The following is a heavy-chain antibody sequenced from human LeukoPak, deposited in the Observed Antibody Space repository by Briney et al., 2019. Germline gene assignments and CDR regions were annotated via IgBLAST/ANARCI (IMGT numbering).Heavy chain of an antibody. CDR1: GFSFNSYW. CDR3: ARRGGWYDACFDH. D-gene: IGHD6-19*01. V-gene: IGHV3-7*03. Sequence: GGSLRLSCAASGFSFNSYWMSWVRQAPGKGLEWVANIHLDGSEKYYVDSVKGRFTISRDNAKNSVYLEMNSLRAEDTAVYYCARRGGWYDACFDHWGQGSLVTVSS. CDR2: IHLDGSEK. J-gene: IGHJ4*02.